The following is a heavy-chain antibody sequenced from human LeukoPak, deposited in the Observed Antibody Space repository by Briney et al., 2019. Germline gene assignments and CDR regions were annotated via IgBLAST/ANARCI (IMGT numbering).Heavy chain of an antibody. Sequence: GGSLRLSCAASGITFSSYGMSWVRQAPGKGLEWVSSISSTGGTTYYADSVKGRFTVSRDNAKNSLYLQMNSLRAEDTAVYYCARDLQYDSSGYGDYWGQGTLVTVSS. V-gene: IGHV3-48*04. CDR3: ARDLQYDSSGYGDY. J-gene: IGHJ4*02. D-gene: IGHD3-22*01. CDR2: ISSTGGTT. CDR1: GITFSSYG.